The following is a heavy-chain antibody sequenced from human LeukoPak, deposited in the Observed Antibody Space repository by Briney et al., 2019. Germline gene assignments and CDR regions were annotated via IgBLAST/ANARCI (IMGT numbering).Heavy chain of an antibody. D-gene: IGHD3-10*01. J-gene: IGHJ4*02. Sequence: PGGSLRLSCAASNFAFSTYAMSWVRQAPGKGLEWVSTISGGGDVTYYADSVKGLFTISRDNSKNTLYLQMNSLRAEDTAVYYCSKDSSILRGPIAIYYFDFWGQGTLVTVSS. CDR2: ISGGGDVT. V-gene: IGHV3-23*01. CDR1: NFAFSTYA. CDR3: SKDSSILRGPIAIYYFDF.